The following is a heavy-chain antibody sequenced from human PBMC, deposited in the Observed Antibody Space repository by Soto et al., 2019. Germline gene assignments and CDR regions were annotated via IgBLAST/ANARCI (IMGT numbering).Heavy chain of an antibody. V-gene: IGHV1-3*01. J-gene: IGHJ3*02. CDR1: GYTFTSYA. CDR3: ASSPRFSSSWYFGDAFDI. Sequence: QVQLVQSGAEVKKPGASVKVSCKASGYTFTSYAMHWVRQAPGQRLEWMGWINAGNGNTKYSQKFQGRVTITRDTSASKAYMELSSLRSEDTAVYYCASSPRFSSSWYFGDAFDIWGQGTMVTVSS. D-gene: IGHD6-13*01. CDR2: INAGNGNT.